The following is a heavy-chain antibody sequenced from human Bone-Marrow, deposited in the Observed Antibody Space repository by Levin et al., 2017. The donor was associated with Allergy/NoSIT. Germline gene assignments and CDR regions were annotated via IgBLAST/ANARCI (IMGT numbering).Heavy chain of an antibody. Sequence: QSGESLKISCAASGFTFTSYAMSWVRQAPGKGLEWVSAISGGGDSTHYADSVKGRFTTSRDNSKNTLYLQMNSLRAEDTAVYYCAKAFPWYDPWGQGTLVTVSS. CDR3: AKAFPWYDP. CDR2: ISGGGDST. CDR1: GFTFTSYA. D-gene: IGHD3-3*02. J-gene: IGHJ5*02. V-gene: IGHV3-23*01.